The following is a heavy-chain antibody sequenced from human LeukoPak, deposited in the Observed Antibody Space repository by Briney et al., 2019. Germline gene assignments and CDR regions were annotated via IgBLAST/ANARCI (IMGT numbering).Heavy chain of an antibody. CDR2: INHSGST. CDR1: GGSFSGYY. D-gene: IGHD3-16*02. J-gene: IGHJ4*02. CDR3: ARLSSGDYVWGSYRYTSDYFDY. V-gene: IGHV4-34*01. Sequence: SETLSLTCAVYGGSFSGYYWSWIRQPPGKGLEWIGEINHSGSTNYSPSLKSRVTISVDTSKNQFSLKLSSVTAADTAVYYCARLSSGDYVWGSYRYTSDYFDYWGQGTLVTVSS.